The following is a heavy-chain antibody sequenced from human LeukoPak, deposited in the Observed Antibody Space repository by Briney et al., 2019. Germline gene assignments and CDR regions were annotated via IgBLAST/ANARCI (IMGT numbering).Heavy chain of an antibody. V-gene: IGHV1-24*01. D-gene: IGHD6-6*01. Sequence: ASVKVSCKVSGYTLTELSMHWVRQAPGKGLEWMGGFDPEDGETIYAQKFQGRVTMTEDTSTDTAYMELSSLRAEDTAVYYCAKEPERYSSSSGLDYWGQGTLVTVSS. J-gene: IGHJ4*02. CDR1: GYTLTELS. CDR2: FDPEDGET. CDR3: AKEPERYSSSSGLDY.